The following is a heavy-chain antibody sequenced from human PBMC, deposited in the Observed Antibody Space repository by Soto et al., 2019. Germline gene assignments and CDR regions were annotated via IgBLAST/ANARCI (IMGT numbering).Heavy chain of an antibody. J-gene: IGHJ4*02. D-gene: IGHD6-13*01. Sequence: SVKVSCKASGYTFTGYYMHWVRQAPGQGLEWMGWINPNSGGTNYAQKFQGRVTMTRDTSISTAYMELSRLRSDDTAVCYCARGPEWYSSSRYTFDYSGQGPLVTLSS. CDR1: GYTFTGYY. CDR3: ARGPEWYSSSRYTFDY. V-gene: IGHV1-2*02. CDR2: INPNSGGT.